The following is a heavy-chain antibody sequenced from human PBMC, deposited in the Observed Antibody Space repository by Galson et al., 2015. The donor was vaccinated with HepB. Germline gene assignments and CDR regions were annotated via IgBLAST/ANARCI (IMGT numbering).Heavy chain of an antibody. V-gene: IGHV1-3*01. Sequence: SVKVSCKASGYTFTSYFIHWVRLAPGQRLEWMGWINAANGYTNYSHKFQGRVTISVDTSKNQFSLRLSSVTAADTAVYYCARDGILPAAIGGFDPWGQGTLVTVSS. CDR2: INAANGYT. CDR1: GYTFTSYF. D-gene: IGHD2-2*01. J-gene: IGHJ5*02. CDR3: ARDGILPAAIGGFDP.